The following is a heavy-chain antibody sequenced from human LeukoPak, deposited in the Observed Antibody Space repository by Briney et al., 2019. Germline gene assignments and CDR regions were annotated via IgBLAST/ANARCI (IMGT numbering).Heavy chain of an antibody. D-gene: IGHD3-3*01. CDR1: GDSISSGNF. CDR2: IDHRGNA. V-gene: IGHV4-38-2*02. CDR3: ARSSSDFWSGYFS. Sequence: PSETLSLTCIVSGDSISSGNFWGWIRQPPGKGLDYIGNIDHRGNAYYSPSLKSRLTISVETSRNQFSLRLSSVTAADTAVYYCARSSSDFWSGYFSWGQGTLVTVSS. J-gene: IGHJ5*02.